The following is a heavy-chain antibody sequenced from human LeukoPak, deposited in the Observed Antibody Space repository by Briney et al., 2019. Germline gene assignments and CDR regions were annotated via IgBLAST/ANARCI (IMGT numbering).Heavy chain of an antibody. CDR3: ARSYDVLSGYFPPDY. CDR2: IRSKAYGGTT. D-gene: IGHD3-3*01. J-gene: IGHJ4*02. CDR1: GFSFGDGV. Sequence: PGRSLRLSCIASGFSFGDGVMSWFRQAPGKGLEWVGCIRSKAYGGTTQYAASVKGRFTISREDSKSIAYLQMNSLKAEDTAVYYCARSYDVLSGYFPPDYWGQGTLVTVSS. V-gene: IGHV3-49*03.